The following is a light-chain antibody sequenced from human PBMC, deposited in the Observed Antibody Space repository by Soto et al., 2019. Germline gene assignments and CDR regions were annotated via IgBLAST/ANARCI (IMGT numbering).Light chain of an antibody. CDR2: EVT. J-gene: IGLJ1*01. CDR3: SSYAGSNNPLV. Sequence: QSALTQPASVSGSPGQSITISCTGTSSDVGAYNYVSWYQQHPGKAPKLMIYEVTNRPSGVSNRFSGSKSGNTASLTVSGLQAEDEADYYCSSYAGSNNPLVFGTGTKLTVL. CDR1: SSDVGAYNY. V-gene: IGLV2-14*01.